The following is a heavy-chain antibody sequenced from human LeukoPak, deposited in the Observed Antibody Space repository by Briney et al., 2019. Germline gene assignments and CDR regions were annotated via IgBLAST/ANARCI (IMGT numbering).Heavy chain of an antibody. V-gene: IGHV4-31*03. D-gene: IGHD6-19*01. CDR1: GGSISSGGYY. J-gene: IGHJ4*02. Sequence: SETLSLTCTVSGGSISSGGYYWSWIRRHPGKGLEWIGYIYYSGSTYYNPSLKSRVTISVDTSKNQFSLKLSSVTAADTAVYYCARVAGTSNFDYWGQGTLVTVSS. CDR2: IYYSGST. CDR3: ARVAGTSNFDY.